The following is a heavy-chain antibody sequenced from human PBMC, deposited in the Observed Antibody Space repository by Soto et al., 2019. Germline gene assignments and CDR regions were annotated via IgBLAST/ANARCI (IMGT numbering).Heavy chain of an antibody. CDR3: ANPRGSGSYHGGYYFDY. CDR1: GFTFSSYA. CDR2: ISGSGGST. D-gene: IGHD1-26*01. J-gene: IGHJ4*02. Sequence: GGSLRLSCAASGFTFSSYAMSWVRQAPGKGLEWVSAISGSGGSTYYADSVKGRFTISRDNSKNTLYLQMNSLRAEDTAVYYCANPRGSGSYHGGYYFDYWGQGTLVTVSS. V-gene: IGHV3-23*01.